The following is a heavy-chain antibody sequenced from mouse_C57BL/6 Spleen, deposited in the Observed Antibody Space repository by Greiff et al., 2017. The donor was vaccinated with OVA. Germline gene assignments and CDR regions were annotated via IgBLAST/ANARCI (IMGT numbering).Heavy chain of an antibody. CDR2: ISSGSSTI. D-gene: IGHD6-5*01. Sequence: EVKLEESGGGLVKPGGSLKLSCAASGFTFSDYGMHWVRQAPEKGLEWVAYISSGSSTIYYADTVKGRFTISRDNAKNTLFLQMTSLRSEDTAMYYCARESLPHYFDYWGQGTTLTVSS. CDR3: ARESLPHYFDY. J-gene: IGHJ2*01. CDR1: GFTFSDYG. V-gene: IGHV5-17*01.